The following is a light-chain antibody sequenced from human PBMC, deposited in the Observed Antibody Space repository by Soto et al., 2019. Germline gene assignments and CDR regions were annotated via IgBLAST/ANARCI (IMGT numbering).Light chain of an antibody. Sequence: EIVLTQSPGTRSLSPGERATLSCRASQSVSSSSYLAWYQQKPGQAPRLLIYGASSRATGIPDRFSGSGSATDFTLTISRLEPEDLAVYYCRQYGSSPSYTFGQGTKLEIK. CDR2: GAS. CDR3: RQYGSSPSYT. J-gene: IGKJ2*01. V-gene: IGKV3-20*01. CDR1: QSVSSSSY.